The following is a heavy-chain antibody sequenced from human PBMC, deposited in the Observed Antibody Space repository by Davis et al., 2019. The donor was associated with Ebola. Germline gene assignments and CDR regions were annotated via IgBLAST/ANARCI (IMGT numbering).Heavy chain of an antibody. J-gene: IGHJ4*02. V-gene: IGHV3-30*04. Sequence: GGSLRLSCAASGFTFSSYAMHWVRQAPGKGLEWVAVISYDGRHEYYADSVKGRFTIPRDNSKNRLYLQMNSLRAEDTALYYCARDRASLILFEYWGQGTLVTVSS. D-gene: IGHD2/OR15-2a*01. CDR1: GFTFSSYA. CDR2: ISYDGRHE. CDR3: ARDRASLILFEY.